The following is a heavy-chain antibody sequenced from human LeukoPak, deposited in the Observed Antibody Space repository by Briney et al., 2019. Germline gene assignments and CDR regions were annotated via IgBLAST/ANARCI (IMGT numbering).Heavy chain of an antibody. Sequence: PGGSLGLSCAAPGFTFSSYAMSWVRQAPGKGLEWVSAISGSGGSTYYADSVKGRFTISRDNSKNTLYLQMNSLRAEDTAVYYCAKEVAYYYGSGSYLHFDYWGQGTLVTVSS. CDR1: GFTFSSYA. D-gene: IGHD3-10*01. CDR3: AKEVAYYYGSGSYLHFDY. J-gene: IGHJ4*02. CDR2: ISGSGGST. V-gene: IGHV3-23*01.